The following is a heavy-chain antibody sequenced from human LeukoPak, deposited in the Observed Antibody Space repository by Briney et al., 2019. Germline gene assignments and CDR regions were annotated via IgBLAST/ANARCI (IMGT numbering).Heavy chain of an antibody. V-gene: IGHV1-2*02. J-gene: IGHJ4*02. CDR3: ARASRFGELGNFDY. CDR2: INPNSGGT. Sequence: ASVKVSCKASGYTFTGYYMHWVRQAPGQGLEWMGWINPNSGGTNYAQKFQGRVTMTRDTSISTAYMELRSLRSDDTAVYYCARASRFGELGNFDYWGQGTLVTVSS. D-gene: IGHD3-10*01. CDR1: GYTFTGYY.